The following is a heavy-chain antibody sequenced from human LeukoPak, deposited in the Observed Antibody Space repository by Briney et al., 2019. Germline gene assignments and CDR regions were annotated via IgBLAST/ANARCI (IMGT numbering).Heavy chain of an antibody. V-gene: IGHV4-4*07. CDR1: GGSISSYY. CDR2: IYTSEST. Sequence: ETLSLTCTVSGGSISSYYWSWIRQPAGKGLEWIGRIYTSESTNYNPSLKSRVTISVDKSKNHFSLRLSSVTAADTAVYYCAREEVTSSNYYYCYKDVWGKGTTVTVSS. D-gene: IGHD2-21*02. J-gene: IGHJ6*03. CDR3: AREEVTSSNYYYCYKDV.